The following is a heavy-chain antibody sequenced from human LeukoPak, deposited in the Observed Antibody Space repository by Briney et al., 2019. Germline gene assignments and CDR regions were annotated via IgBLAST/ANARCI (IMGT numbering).Heavy chain of an antibody. Sequence: ASVKVSCKASGYTFTGYYMHWVRQAPGQGLEWMGWINPNSGGTNYAQKFQGRVTMTRDTSVSTAYMELSGLRSDDTAVYYCARLMGSYSSGWYRDYWGQGTLVTVSS. CDR1: GYTFTGYY. D-gene: IGHD6-19*01. CDR2: INPNSGGT. CDR3: ARLMGSYSSGWYRDY. V-gene: IGHV1-2*02. J-gene: IGHJ4*02.